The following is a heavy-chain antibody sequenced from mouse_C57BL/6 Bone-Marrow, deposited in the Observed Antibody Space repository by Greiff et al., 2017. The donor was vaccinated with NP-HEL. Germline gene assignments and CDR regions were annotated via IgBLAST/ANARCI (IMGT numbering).Heavy chain of an antibody. J-gene: IGHJ3*01. CDR1: GFTFSDYY. V-gene: IGHV5-12*01. CDR2: ISNGGGST. CDR3: ARSVYSNYSAY. D-gene: IGHD2-5*01. Sequence: EVQGVESGGGLVQPGGSLKLSCAASGFTFSDYYMYWVRQTPEKRLEWVAYISNGGGSTYYPDTVKGRFTISRDNAKNTLYLQMSRLKSEDTAMYYCARSVYSNYSAYWGQGTLVTVSA.